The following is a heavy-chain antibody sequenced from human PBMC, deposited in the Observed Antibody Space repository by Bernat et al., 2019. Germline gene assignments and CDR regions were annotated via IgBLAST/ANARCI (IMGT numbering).Heavy chain of an antibody. CDR1: GFTFSSYS. V-gene: IGHV3-23*04. CDR2: ISGSGATI. D-gene: IGHD2-2*01. Sequence: VQLVESGGGVVQPGRSLRLSCVASGFTFSSYSMSWVRQVPGKGLEWVSIISGSGATIYYADSVKGRFTISRDNSKNTLYLQMNSLRAEDTAVYYCAKEHYSCSGTSCSFSDYWGQGTLVTVSS. J-gene: IGHJ4*02. CDR3: AKEHYSCSGTSCSFSDY.